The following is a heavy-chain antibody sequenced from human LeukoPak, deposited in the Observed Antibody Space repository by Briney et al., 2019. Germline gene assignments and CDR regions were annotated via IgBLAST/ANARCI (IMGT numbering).Heavy chain of an antibody. J-gene: IGHJ5*02. Sequence: GASVKVSCKASGYTFTTYGISWVRRAPGQGLEWMGWISPYNGNTNSAQKLQGRVTMTTDASTTTAYMELRSLRSDDTAVYYCARSGGYCSSGSCYPNWFDPWGQGTLVIVSS. CDR1: GYTFTTYG. CDR3: ARSGGYCSSGSCYPNWFDP. D-gene: IGHD2-15*01. CDR2: ISPYNGNT. V-gene: IGHV1-18*01.